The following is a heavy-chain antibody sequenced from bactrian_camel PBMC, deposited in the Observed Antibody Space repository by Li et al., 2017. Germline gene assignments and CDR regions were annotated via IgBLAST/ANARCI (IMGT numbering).Heavy chain of an antibody. J-gene: IGHJ4*01. V-gene: IGHV3S53*01. CDR1: GYFSKDYC. CDR3: AADRNGGFCYDSYLAKFGT. CDR2: IDSDGTT. Sequence: HVQLVESGGGSVQAGGSLSLSCEVVGYFSKDYCMGWFRQVPEKEREAVAIIDSDGTTTYQDSVKGRFNISQDNAKTTIYLQMNSLKPEDTAMYYCAADRNGGFCYDSYLAKFGTWGQGTQVTVS. D-gene: IGHD3*01.